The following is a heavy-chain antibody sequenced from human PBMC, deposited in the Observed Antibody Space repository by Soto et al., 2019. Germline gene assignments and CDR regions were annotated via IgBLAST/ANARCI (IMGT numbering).Heavy chain of an antibody. V-gene: IGHV4-34*01. Sequence: PSETLSLTCAAYGGSFSGYYWSWIRQPPGKGLEWIGEINHSGSTNYNPSLKSRGTISVDTSKNQFSLKLSSVTAADTAVYYCARGLTVVVVPAAWWFDPWGQGTLVTVSS. CDR1: GGSFSGYY. CDR3: ARGLTVVVVPAAWWFDP. J-gene: IGHJ5*02. CDR2: INHSGST. D-gene: IGHD2-2*01.